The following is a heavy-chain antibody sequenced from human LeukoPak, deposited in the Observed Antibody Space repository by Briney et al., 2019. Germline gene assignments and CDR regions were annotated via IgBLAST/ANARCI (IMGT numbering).Heavy chain of an antibody. D-gene: IGHD3-3*01. CDR2: ISAYNGNT. CDR1: GYTFTSYG. CDR3: ARGAPLYYDSWSGYYTGFGWFDP. V-gene: IGHV1-18*01. J-gene: IGHJ5*02. Sequence: ASVKVSCKASGYTFTSYGISWVRQAPGQGLEWMGWISAYNGNTNYAQKLQGRVTMTTDTSTSTAYMELRSLRSDDTAVYYCARGAPLYYDSWSGYYTGFGWFDPWGQGTLVTVSS.